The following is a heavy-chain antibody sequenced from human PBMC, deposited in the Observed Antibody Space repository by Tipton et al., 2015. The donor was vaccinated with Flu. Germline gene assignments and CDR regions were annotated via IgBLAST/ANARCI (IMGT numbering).Heavy chain of an antibody. CDR2: INHSGST. Sequence: TLSLTCAVYGGSFSGYYWSWIRQPPGKGLEWIGEINHSGSTNYNPSLKSRVTISVDTSKNQFSLKLSSVTAADTAVYYCRFGDNDYSNFPDYFDYWGQGTLVTVSS. V-gene: IGHV4-34*01. CDR1: GGSFSGYY. J-gene: IGHJ4*02. CDR3: RFGDNDYSNFPDYFDY. D-gene: IGHD4-11*01.